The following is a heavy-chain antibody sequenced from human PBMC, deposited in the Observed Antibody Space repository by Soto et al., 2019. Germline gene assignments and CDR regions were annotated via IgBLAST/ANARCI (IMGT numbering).Heavy chain of an antibody. CDR2: IYCSGST. J-gene: IGHJ6*02. CDR1: GGSMSSYY. D-gene: IGHD3-10*01. Sequence: QVQLQESGPGLVKPSETLSLTCTVSGGSMSSYYWRWIRQPPGKGLVWIGYIYCSGSTNYNPSLKSRVTMSVDTPKNQFSLKLSSVTAADTAVYYCARRGYGPGFPYYYGMDVWGQGTTVTVS. CDR3: ARRGYGPGFPYYYGMDV. V-gene: IGHV4-59*01.